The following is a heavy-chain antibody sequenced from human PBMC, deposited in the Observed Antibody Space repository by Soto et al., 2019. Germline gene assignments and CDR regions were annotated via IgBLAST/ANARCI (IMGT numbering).Heavy chain of an antibody. Sequence: PXETLSLSCAVSGDSMRSGQWGIWVRQPPGKGLEWIGEIHHSGSTYYNPSLKSRITMSVDTSKNQFYLKLSSVTAEDTAVFLNRGCLTISINIIVVARGGDAFAIWGQGTVVTVS. J-gene: IGHJ3*02. D-gene: IGHD3-22*01. CDR1: GDSMRSGQW. CDR3: RGCLTISINIIVVARGGDAFAI. V-gene: IGHV4-4*01. CDR2: IHHSGST.